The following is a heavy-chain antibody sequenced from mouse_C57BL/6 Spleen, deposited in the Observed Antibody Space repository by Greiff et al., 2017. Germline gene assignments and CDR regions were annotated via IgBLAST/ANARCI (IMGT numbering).Heavy chain of an antibody. CDR3: TWDYGSLDY. J-gene: IGHJ2*01. D-gene: IGHD1-1*01. Sequence: QVQLQQSGAELVRPGASVTLSCKASGYTFTDYEMHWVKQTPVHGLEWIGAIDPETGGTAYNQKFKGKAILTADKSSSTAYMELRSLTSEDSAVYYCTWDYGSLDYWGQGTTLTVSS. CDR2: IDPETGGT. V-gene: IGHV1-15*01. CDR1: GYTFTDYE.